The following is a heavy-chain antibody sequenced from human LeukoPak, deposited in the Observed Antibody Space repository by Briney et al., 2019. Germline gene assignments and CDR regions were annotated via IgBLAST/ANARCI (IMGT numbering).Heavy chain of an antibody. J-gene: IGHJ4*02. CDR1: GGSISSYY. CDR3: ARRTAVKAFDY. Sequence: PSETLSLTCTVSGGSISSYYWSWIRQPPGKGLEWIGYIYYSGSTNYNPSLKSRVTISVDTSKNQFSLKLSAVTAADTAGDYCARRTAVKAFDYWGQGTLVTVSS. CDR2: IYYSGST. D-gene: IGHD4-17*01. V-gene: IGHV4-59*01.